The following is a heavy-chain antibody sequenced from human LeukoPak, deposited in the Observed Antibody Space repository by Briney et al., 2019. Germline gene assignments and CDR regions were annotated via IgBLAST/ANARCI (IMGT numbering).Heavy chain of an antibody. CDR1: RYTLTGYY. D-gene: IGHD6-13*01. Sequence: GASVKVSCKASRYTLTGYYMHWVPQAPRQGLEWMGRTHPNSGGTNYAQKFQGRVPMTRDTFISTAYMELSRLRSDDTAVYYCARKAAGDFDYWGQGTLVTVSS. CDR2: THPNSGGT. V-gene: IGHV1-2*06. CDR3: ARKAAGDFDY. J-gene: IGHJ4*02.